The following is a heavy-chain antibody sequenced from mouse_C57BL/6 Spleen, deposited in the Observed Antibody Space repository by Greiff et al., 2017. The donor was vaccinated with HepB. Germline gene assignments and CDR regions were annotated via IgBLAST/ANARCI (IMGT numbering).Heavy chain of an antibody. CDR3: TRDRDYGPYAMDY. V-gene: IGHV5-9-1*02. CDR2: ISSGGDYI. J-gene: IGHJ4*01. D-gene: IGHD1-1*01. Sequence: EVKLEESGEGLVKPGGSLKLSCAASGFTFSSYAMSWVRQTPEKRLEWVAYISSGGDYIYYADTVKGRFTISRDNARNTLYLQMSSLKSEDTAMYYCTRDRDYGPYAMDYWGQGTSVTVSS. CDR1: GFTFSSYA.